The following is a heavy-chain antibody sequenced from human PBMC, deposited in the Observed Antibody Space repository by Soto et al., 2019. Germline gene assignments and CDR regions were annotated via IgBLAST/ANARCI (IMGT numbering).Heavy chain of an antibody. J-gene: IGHJ4*02. V-gene: IGHV3-21*01. D-gene: IGHD3-22*01. CDR1: GFTFSIYS. CDR3: ARVGHSSGYNYFDY. Sequence: GGSLRLSCAASGFTFSIYSMNWVRQAPGKGLEWVSSISSSSSYIYYADSVKGRFTISRDNAKNPLYLQMNSLRAEDTAVYYCARVGHSSGYNYFDYWGQGTLVTVSS. CDR2: ISSSSSYI.